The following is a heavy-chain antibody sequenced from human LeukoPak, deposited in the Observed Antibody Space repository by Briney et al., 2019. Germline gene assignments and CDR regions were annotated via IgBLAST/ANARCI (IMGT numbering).Heavy chain of an antibody. J-gene: IGHJ4*02. V-gene: IGHV1-69*13. CDR3: ARMGRVYYYGSGSEFDY. CDR2: IIPIFGTA. D-gene: IGHD3-10*01. CDR1: GGTFSSYA. Sequence: SVKVSCKASGGTFSSYAISWVRQAPGQGLEWMGGIIPIFGTANYAQKFQGRVTITADESTSTACMELSSLRSEDTAVYYCARMGRVYYYGSGSEFDYWGQGTLVTVSS.